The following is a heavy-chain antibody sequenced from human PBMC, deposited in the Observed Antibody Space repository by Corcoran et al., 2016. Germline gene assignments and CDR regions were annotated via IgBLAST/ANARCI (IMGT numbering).Heavy chain of an antibody. J-gene: IGHJ4*02. Sequence: QVQLVQSGAEVKQPGASVKVSCKASGYTFTSYYMHWVRQAPGQGLEWMGIINPSGGSTSYGQKFQGRVTMTRDTSTSTVYMELSSLRSEETAVYYCARADKAAAVDYWGQGTLVTVSS. D-gene: IGHD2-15*01. V-gene: IGHV1-46*01. CDR3: ARADKAAAVDY. CDR2: INPSGGST. CDR1: GYTFTSYY.